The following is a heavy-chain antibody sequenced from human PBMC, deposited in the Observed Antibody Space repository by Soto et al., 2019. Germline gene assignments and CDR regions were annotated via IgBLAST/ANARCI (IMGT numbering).Heavy chain of an antibody. CDR2: IYSGGST. J-gene: IGHJ6*03. D-gene: IGHD4-17*01. Sequence: PGGSLRLSCAASGFTVSSNYMSWVRQAPGKGLEWVSVIYSGGSTYYADSVKGRFTISRDNSKNTLYLQMNSLRAEDTAVYYCARDPYGDSWGGYYYYMDVWGKGTTVTVSS. CDR1: GFTVSSNY. CDR3: ARDPYGDSWGGYYYYMDV. V-gene: IGHV3-66*01.